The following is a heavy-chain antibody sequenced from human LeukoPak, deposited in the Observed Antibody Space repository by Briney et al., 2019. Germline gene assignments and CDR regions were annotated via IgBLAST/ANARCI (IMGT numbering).Heavy chain of an antibody. D-gene: IGHD6-13*01. CDR3: ARDLLAAAGLLYFDY. CDR1: GGSISSYY. J-gene: IGHJ4*02. CDR2: IYYSGST. V-gene: IGHV4-59*01. Sequence: SETLSLTCTVSGGSISSYYWSWIRQPPGKGLELIGYIYYSGSTNYNPSLKSRVTISVDTSKNQFSLKLSSVTAADTAVYYCARDLLAAAGLLYFDYWGQGTLVTVSS.